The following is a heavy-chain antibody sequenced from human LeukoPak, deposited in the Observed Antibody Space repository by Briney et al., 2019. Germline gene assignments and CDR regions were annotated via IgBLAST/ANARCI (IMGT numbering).Heavy chain of an antibody. D-gene: IGHD2-15*01. CDR1: GGSFSGYY. CDR2: INHSGST. CDR3: ARGAVAAPVDY. Sequence: SETLSLTCAVYGGSFSGYYWSWTRQPPGKGLEWIGEINHSGSTNYNPSLKSRVTISVDTSKNQFSLKLSSATAADTAVYYCARGAVAAPVDYWGQGALLTASS. J-gene: IGHJ4*02. V-gene: IGHV4-34*01.